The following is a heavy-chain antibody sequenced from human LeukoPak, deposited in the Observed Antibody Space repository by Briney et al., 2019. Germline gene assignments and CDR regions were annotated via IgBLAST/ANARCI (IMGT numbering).Heavy chain of an antibody. J-gene: IGHJ3*02. D-gene: IGHD3-10*01. CDR2: ISSSSSTI. CDR1: GFTFTSYS. Sequence: GGSLRLSCAASGFTFTSYSMNWVRQAPGKGLEWISYISSSSSTIYYADSVKGRFTISRDNARNSLYLQMNSLRAEDTAVYYCARSDGYGLVDIWGQGTMVTVSS. CDR3: ARSDGYGLVDI. V-gene: IGHV3-48*01.